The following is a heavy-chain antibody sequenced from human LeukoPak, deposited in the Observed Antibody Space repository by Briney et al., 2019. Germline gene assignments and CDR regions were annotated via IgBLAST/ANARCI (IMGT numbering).Heavy chain of an antibody. CDR3: ARDGDTPDGMDV. J-gene: IGHJ6*02. Sequence: GGSLRLSCAASGFTFSSYQMNWVRQAPGKGLEWVSYISSSGSTIYYAHTVRGRFTVYRDNAKNSLYLQMKTVRDEATADYYSARDGDTPDGMDVWGQGTTVTVSS. CDR2: ISSSGSTI. CDR1: GFTFSSYQ. V-gene: IGHV3-48*03. D-gene: IGHD5-18*01.